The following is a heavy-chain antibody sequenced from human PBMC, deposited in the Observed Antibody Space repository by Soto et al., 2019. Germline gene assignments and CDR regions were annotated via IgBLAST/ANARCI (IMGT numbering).Heavy chain of an antibody. D-gene: IGHD3-9*01. V-gene: IGHV3-23*01. CDR1: GFTFSSYA. CDR3: AKDLPMLTGYYPIDAFDI. Sequence: PGGSLRLSCAASGFTFSSYAMSWVRQAPGKGLEWVSAISGSGGSTYYADSVKGRFTISRDNSKNTLYLQMNSLRAEDTAVYYCAKDLPMLTGYYPIDAFDIWGQGTMVTVSS. CDR2: ISGSGGST. J-gene: IGHJ3*02.